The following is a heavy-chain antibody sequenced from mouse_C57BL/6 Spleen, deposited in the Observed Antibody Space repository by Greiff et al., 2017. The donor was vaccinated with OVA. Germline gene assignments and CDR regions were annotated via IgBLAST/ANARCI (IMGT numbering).Heavy chain of an antibody. CDR1: GYAFSSYW. V-gene: IGHV1-80*01. CDR3: ASSTMITTRGYYYAMDY. Sequence: VKLVESGAELVKPGASVKISCKASGYAFSSYWMNWVKQRPGKGLEWIGQIYPGDGDTNYNGKFKGKATLTADKSSSTAYMQLSSLTSEDSAVYFCASSTMITTRGYYYAMDYWGQGTSVTVSS. CDR2: IYPGDGDT. D-gene: IGHD2-4*01. J-gene: IGHJ4*01.